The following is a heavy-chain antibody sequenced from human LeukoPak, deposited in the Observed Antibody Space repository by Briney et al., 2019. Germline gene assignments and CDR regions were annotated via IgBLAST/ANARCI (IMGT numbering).Heavy chain of an antibody. V-gene: IGHV1-46*01. Sequence: ASVKVSCKASGYTFTSYDINWVRQAPGQGLKWMGIINPSGGSTSYAQKFQGRVTMTRDTSTSTVYMELSSLRSEDTAVYYCARGSLGPPYYDFWSGLSDWGQGTLVTVSS. CDR1: GYTFTSYD. J-gene: IGHJ4*02. CDR2: INPSGGST. CDR3: ARGSLGPPYYDFWSGLSD. D-gene: IGHD3-3*01.